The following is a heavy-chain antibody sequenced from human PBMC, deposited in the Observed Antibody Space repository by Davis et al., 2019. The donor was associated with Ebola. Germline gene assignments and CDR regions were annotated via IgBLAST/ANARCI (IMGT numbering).Heavy chain of an antibody. CDR1: GFTFSWSA. CDR2: ISGSGSDT. V-gene: IGHV3-23*01. D-gene: IGHD6-19*01. J-gene: IGHJ4*02. CDR3: AKDLRQWLTPHHLDF. Sequence: GESLKISCAASGFTFSWSAMSWVRQAPGKGLEWVSSISGSGSDTSHADSVKGRFSISRDNSKNTLYLQMNSLRAEDTAIYYCAKDLRQWLTPHHLDFWGQGTLVTVSS.